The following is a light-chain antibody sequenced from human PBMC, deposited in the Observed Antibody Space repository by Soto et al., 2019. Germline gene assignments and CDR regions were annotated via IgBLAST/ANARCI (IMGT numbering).Light chain of an antibody. CDR2: KAS. J-gene: IGKJ1*01. Sequence: DIPMTQSTSTLSASVGDRVTITCRASQSISSWLAWYQQKPGKAPKLLIYKASSLESGVPSRFSGSGSGTEFTLTISSLQPDDFATYYCQQYNSYSTFGQGTKVEIK. CDR1: QSISSW. V-gene: IGKV1-5*03. CDR3: QQYNSYST.